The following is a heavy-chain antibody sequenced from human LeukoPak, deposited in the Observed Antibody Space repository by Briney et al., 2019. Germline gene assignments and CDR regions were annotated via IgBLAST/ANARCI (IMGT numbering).Heavy chain of an antibody. V-gene: IGHV1-24*01. CDR1: GYTLTELS. J-gene: IGHJ4*02. Sequence: ASVKVSCKVSGYTLTELSMHWVRQAPGKGLEWMGGFDPEDGETIYAQKFQGRVTITKDTSASTAYMELSSLRSEDTAVYYCARYYGGTQLGYWGQGTLVTVSS. CDR2: FDPEDGET. CDR3: ARYYGGTQLGY. D-gene: IGHD4-23*01.